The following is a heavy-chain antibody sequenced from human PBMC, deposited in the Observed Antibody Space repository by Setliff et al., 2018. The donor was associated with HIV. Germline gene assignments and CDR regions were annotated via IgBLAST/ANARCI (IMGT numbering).Heavy chain of an antibody. V-gene: IGHV3-21*01. CDR2: ISSGGGYI. J-gene: IGHJ2*01. CDR3: ARERGPYYYFDL. Sequence: GSLRLSCAASGFTFTIYSLNWVRQAPGKGLEWVSSISSGGGYIYYADSVKGRFTISRDSTKNSLFLQMSSLRAEDTAIYYCARERGPYYYFDLWGRGTLVTVSS. CDR1: GFTFTIYS.